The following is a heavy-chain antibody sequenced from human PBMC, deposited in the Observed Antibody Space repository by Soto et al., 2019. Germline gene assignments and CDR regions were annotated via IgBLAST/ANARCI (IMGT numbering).Heavy chain of an antibody. CDR1: GGTFSSYT. CDR3: AREASDYGLMGYDY. J-gene: IGHJ4*02. CDR2: IIPILGIA. V-gene: IGHV1-69*08. D-gene: IGHD4-17*01. Sequence: QVQLVQSGAEVKKPGSSVKVSCKASGGTFSSYTISWVRQAPGQGLEWMGRIIPILGIANYAQKFQGRVTITADKSTSTAYMELSSLRSEDTAVYYCAREASDYGLMGYDYWGQGTLVTVSS.